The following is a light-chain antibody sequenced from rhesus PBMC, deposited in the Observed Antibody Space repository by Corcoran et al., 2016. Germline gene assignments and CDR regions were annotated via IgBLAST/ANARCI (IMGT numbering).Light chain of an antibody. CDR3: MQALEFPFT. V-gene: IGKV2-104*02. J-gene: IGKJ3*01. CDR1: QSLLDSEDGNTY. Sequence: DIVMTQTPLSLPVTPGEPASISCRSSQSLLDSEDGNTYLDWYLQKPGQSLQLWIYEVSNRASGVPERFSGSGSDTDFTLKISRVESEDVGVYYGMQALEFPFTFGPGTKLDIK. CDR2: EVS.